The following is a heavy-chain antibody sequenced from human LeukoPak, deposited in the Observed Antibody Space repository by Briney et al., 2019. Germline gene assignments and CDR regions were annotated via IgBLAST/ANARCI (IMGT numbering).Heavy chain of an antibody. CDR1: GFTFSGSA. CDR2: IRSKANSYAT. Sequence: GGSLRLSCAASGFTFSGSAMHWVRQASGKGLEWVGRIRSKANSYATAYAASVKGGFTISRDDSKNTAYLQMNSLKTEDTAVYYCTSLSIYYGSGSDYWGQGTLVTVSS. V-gene: IGHV3-73*01. D-gene: IGHD3-10*01. CDR3: TSLSIYYGSGSDY. J-gene: IGHJ4*02.